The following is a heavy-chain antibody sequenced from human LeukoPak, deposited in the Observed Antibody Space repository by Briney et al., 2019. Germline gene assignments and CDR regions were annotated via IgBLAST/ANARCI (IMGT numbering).Heavy chain of an antibody. J-gene: IGHJ4*02. Sequence: GGSPRLSCAASGFTFSSYGMHWVRQAPGKGLEWWAVIWHDGSNKYYADSVKGRFTISRDNSKNTLYLQMNSLRAEDTAVYYCARTVDTAMVGTGDYWGQGTLVTVSS. CDR1: GFTFSSYG. CDR3: ARTVDTAMVGTGDY. V-gene: IGHV3-33*01. D-gene: IGHD5-18*01. CDR2: IWHDGSNK.